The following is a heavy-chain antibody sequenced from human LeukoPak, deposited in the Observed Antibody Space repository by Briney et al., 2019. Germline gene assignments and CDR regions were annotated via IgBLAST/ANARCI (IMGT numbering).Heavy chain of an antibody. CDR1: GFTFSSYS. Sequence: GGSLRHSCAASGFTFSSYSMNWVRQAPGKGLEWVSYISSSSSTIYYADSVKGRFTISRDNAKNSLYLQMNSLRAEDTAVYYCASAAVWFGDYYFDYWGQGTLVTVSS. D-gene: IGHD3-10*01. V-gene: IGHV3-48*01. CDR2: ISSSSSTI. CDR3: ASAAVWFGDYYFDY. J-gene: IGHJ4*02.